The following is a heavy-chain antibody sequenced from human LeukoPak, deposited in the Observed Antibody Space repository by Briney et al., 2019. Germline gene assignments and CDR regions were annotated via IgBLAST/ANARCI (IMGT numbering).Heavy chain of an antibody. Sequence: GGSLRLSCAASGFTFSSYSMNWVRQAPGKGLEWVSSISSSSCYIYYADSVKGRFTISRDNAKNSLYLQMNSLRAEDTAVYYCARDDAGSRDGYNAPNDYWSQGTLVTVSS. CDR3: ARDDAGSRDGYNAPNDY. J-gene: IGHJ4*02. CDR2: ISSSSCYI. D-gene: IGHD5-24*01. V-gene: IGHV3-21*01. CDR1: GFTFSSYS.